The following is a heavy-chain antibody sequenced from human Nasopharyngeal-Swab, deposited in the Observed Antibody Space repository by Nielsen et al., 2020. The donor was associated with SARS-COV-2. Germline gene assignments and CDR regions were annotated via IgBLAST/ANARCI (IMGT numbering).Heavy chain of an antibody. Sequence: ASVKVSCKASGYNFSDYYMHWVRQAPGQGLEWMGRVNPNSGDTIYAQEFQGRVTMTGDTSIGTAYMELRRLISDDTAVYYCVGDDGGVPGIPETGPPGAFWGQGTLVTVSS. J-gene: IGHJ4*02. CDR3: VGDDGGVPGIPETGPPGAF. CDR2: VNPNSGDT. V-gene: IGHV1-2*06. D-gene: IGHD6-13*01. CDR1: GYNFSDYY.